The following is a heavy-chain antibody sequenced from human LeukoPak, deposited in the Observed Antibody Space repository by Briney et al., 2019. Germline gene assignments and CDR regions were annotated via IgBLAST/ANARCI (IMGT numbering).Heavy chain of an antibody. CDR1: GFTFSSYW. Sequence: PGGSLRLSCAASGFTFSSYWMSWVRQAPGKGLEWVANIKQDGSEKYYVDSVKGRFTISRDNAKNSLYLQMNSLRAEDTAVYYCARGLMGYDSSGYYYVLDYWGQGTLVTVSS. CDR3: ARGLMGYDSSGYYYVLDY. CDR2: IKQDGSEK. J-gene: IGHJ4*02. D-gene: IGHD3-22*01. V-gene: IGHV3-7*04.